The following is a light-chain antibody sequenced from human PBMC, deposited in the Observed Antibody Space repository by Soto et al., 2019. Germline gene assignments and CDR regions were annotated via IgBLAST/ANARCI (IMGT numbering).Light chain of an antibody. V-gene: IGLV1-47*01. CDR3: AAWDDSLSGVL. J-gene: IGLJ2*01. CDR2: RNN. Sequence: QSVLTQPPSASGTPGQRVTISCSGPTPNIGMNYVYWYEQLPGTAPKLLIYRNNSRPSGVPDRFSGSKSGTSGSLAISGLRSEDEADYYCAAWDDSLSGVLFGGGTKLTVL. CDR1: TPNIGMNY.